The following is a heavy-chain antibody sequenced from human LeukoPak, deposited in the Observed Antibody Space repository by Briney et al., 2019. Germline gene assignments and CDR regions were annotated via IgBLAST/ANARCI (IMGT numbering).Heavy chain of an antibody. D-gene: IGHD3-22*01. V-gene: IGHV3-48*02. CDR2: ITGSSTTI. J-gene: IGHJ1*01. CDR3: AREGEYYDSSGYYPGHFQH. CDR1: GFTFSSYS. Sequence: GGSLRLSCAASGFTFSSYSMNWVRQAPGKGLEWVSYITGSSTTIYYADSVKGRLTISRDNAKNSLYLQMNSLRDEDTAVYYCAREGEYYDSSGYYPGHFQHWGQGTLVTVSS.